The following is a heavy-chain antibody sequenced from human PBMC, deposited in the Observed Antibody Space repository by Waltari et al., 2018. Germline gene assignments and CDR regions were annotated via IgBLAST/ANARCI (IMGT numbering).Heavy chain of an antibody. Sequence: QVQLQQWGAGLLKPSETLSLTCAVYGGSFSGYYWSWLRQPPGKGLEWIGEINHSGSTNYNPSLKSRVTISVDTSKNQFSLKLSSVTAADTAVYYCARHPLTVPSTSVYMDVWGKGTTVTVSS. D-gene: IGHD4-17*01. CDR2: INHSGST. J-gene: IGHJ6*03. V-gene: IGHV4-34*01. CDR1: GGSFSGYY. CDR3: ARHPLTVPSTSVYMDV.